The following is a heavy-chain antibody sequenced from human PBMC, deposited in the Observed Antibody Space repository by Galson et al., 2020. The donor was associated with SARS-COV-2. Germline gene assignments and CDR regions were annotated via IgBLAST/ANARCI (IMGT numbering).Heavy chain of an antibody. V-gene: IGHV3-30*03. CDR3: AGAQGTSYYNGMDV. D-gene: IGHD1-1*01. J-gene: IGHJ6*04. Sequence: GESLKISCAASGFTFSSYGMHWVRQAPGKGLEWVAVISYDGSNKYYADSVKGRFTISRDNSKNTLYLQMNSLRAEDTAVYYCAGAQGTSYYNGMDVWGKGTTVTVSS. CDR1: GFTFSSYG. CDR2: ISYDGSNK.